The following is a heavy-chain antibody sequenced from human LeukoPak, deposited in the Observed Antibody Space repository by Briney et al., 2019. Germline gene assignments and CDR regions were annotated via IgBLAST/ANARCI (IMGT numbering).Heavy chain of an antibody. CDR1: GFTFSSYS. J-gene: IGHJ4*02. Sequence: GGSLRLSCAASGFTFSSYSMNWVRQAPGKGLEWVSSISSSSSYIYYADSVKGRFTISRDNSKNSLYLQMNSLRDEDTAVYYCAKSTLIGGKYSSSWYYFDYWGQGTLVTVSS. V-gene: IGHV3-21*01. CDR2: ISSSSSYI. D-gene: IGHD6-13*01. CDR3: AKSTLIGGKYSSSWYYFDY.